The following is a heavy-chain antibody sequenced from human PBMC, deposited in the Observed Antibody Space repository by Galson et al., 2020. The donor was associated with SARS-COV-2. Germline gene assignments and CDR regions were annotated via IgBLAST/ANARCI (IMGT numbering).Heavy chain of an antibody. CDR1: TGSLSTFY. D-gene: IGHD1-26*01. CDR2: IKQTGIT. V-gene: IGHV4-34*01. CDR3: ARAATGRSWFDP. J-gene: IGHJ5*02. Sequence: SETLSLTCDVSTGSLSTFYWNWIRQDPGQGLEWIGEIKQTGITNYNPSLMRRVTISLDTSKNQFSLEMTSVTAADTAVYYCARAATGRSWFDPWGQGTLVTVSS.